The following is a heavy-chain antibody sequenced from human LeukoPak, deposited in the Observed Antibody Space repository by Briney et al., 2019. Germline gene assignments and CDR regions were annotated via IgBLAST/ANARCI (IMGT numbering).Heavy chain of an antibody. Sequence: ASVKVSCKASGYTFTSYYMHWVRQAPGQGLEWMGIINPSGGSTSYAQKFQGRVTITRDMSTSTAYMELSSLRSEDTAVYYCAVNYYYDSRLLDYWGQGTLVTVSS. J-gene: IGHJ4*02. CDR2: INPSGGST. CDR3: AVNYYYDSRLLDY. V-gene: IGHV1-46*01. CDR1: GYTFTSYY. D-gene: IGHD3-22*01.